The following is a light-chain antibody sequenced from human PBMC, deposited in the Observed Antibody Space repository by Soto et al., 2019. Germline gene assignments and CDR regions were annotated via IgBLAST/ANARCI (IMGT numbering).Light chain of an antibody. CDR2: DAS. CDR3: QQSSNWPPIT. V-gene: IGKV3-11*01. J-gene: IGKJ5*01. Sequence: IVLTQSPATLSLSPGERATLSCRASQSVSSYLAWYQQKPGQAPRLLIYDASNRATGIPARFSGSGSGTDFTLTISSLDPEDFAVYYCQQSSNWPPITFGQGTRLEIK. CDR1: QSVSSY.